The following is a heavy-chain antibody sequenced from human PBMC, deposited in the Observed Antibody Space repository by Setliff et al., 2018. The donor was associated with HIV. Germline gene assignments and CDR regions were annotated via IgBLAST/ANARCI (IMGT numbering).Heavy chain of an antibody. CDR3: ATLKTVGSIIFATTGMDV. D-gene: IGHD3-10*01. V-gene: IGHV3-48*03. CDR2: ISSSGSTI. Sequence: GGSLRLSCAASGFTFSSYEMNWVRQAPGKGLEWVSYISSSGSTIYYADSVKGRFTISRDNAKNSLYLQMNSLRAEDTAVYYCATLKTVGSIIFATTGMDVWGQGTTVTVSS. J-gene: IGHJ6*02. CDR1: GFTFSSYE.